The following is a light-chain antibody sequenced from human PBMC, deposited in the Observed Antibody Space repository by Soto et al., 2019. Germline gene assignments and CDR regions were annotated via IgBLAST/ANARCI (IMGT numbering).Light chain of an antibody. V-gene: IGKV1-39*01. Sequence: DIELTQSPSSLSACVGDKLTIPSRANQSITNFLNWYQKKPGEVPRLLIYAASRLGNGVPSRFSGSGSGTDFALTINSLQPEDFATYYCQQSYTTPRLSFGGGTKVDIK. CDR1: QSITNF. J-gene: IGKJ4*01. CDR3: QQSYTTPRLS. CDR2: AAS.